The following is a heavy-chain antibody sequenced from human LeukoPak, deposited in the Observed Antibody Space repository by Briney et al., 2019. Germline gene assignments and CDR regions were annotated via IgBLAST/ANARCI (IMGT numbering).Heavy chain of an antibody. D-gene: IGHD4-17*01. V-gene: IGHV3-9*01. CDR2: ISWNSGSI. Sequence: GGSLRLSCAASGFTFSSYAMSWVRQAPGKGLEWVSGISWNSGSIGYADSVKGRFTISRDNAKNSLYLQMNSLRAEDTALYYCARLDYGNWYFDLWGRGTLVTVSS. CDR1: GFTFSSYA. J-gene: IGHJ2*01. CDR3: ARLDYGNWYFDL.